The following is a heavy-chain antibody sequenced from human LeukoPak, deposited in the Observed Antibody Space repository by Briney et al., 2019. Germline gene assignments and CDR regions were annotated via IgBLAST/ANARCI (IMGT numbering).Heavy chain of an antibody. J-gene: IGHJ4*02. CDR1: GYTFTSYA. CDR2: INAGNGNT. V-gene: IGHV1-3*01. D-gene: IGHD3-16*01. Sequence: GASVKVSCKASGYTFTSYAMHWVRQAPGQRLEWMGWINAGNGNTKYSQKFQGRVTITTDESTSTAYMELSSLRSEDTAVYYCARDKARFGGGFDYWGQGTLVTVSS. CDR3: ARDKARFGGGFDY.